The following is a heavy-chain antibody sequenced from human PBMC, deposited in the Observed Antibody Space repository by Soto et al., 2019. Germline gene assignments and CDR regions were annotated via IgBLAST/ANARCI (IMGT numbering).Heavy chain of an antibody. CDR3: AKSRGDSWYRYYYYY. V-gene: IGHV3-23*01. D-gene: IGHD5-12*01. J-gene: IGHJ4*02. CDR1: GLTFRAFS. CDR2: ISGSGGST. Sequence: EVQLLESGGGLVQPGGSLRLSCAASGLTFRAFSMSWVRQPPGKGLEWVSGISGSGGSTYYADSVKGRFTISRDSSSNTLYLQMSSLRAEDTAVYYCAKSRGDSWYRYYYYYWGQGTLVTVSS.